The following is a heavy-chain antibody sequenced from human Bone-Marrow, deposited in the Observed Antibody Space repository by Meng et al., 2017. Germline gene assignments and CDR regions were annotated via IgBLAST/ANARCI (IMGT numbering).Heavy chain of an antibody. J-gene: IGHJ6*02. Sequence: ASVKVSCKASGYTFTSYYMHWVRQAPGQGLEWMGIINPSGGSTSYAQKFQGRVTMTRDTSTGTVYMELSSLRSEDTAVYYCARDSPFYYYGMDVWGQGTTVTVSS. CDR3: ARDSPFYYYGMDV. V-gene: IGHV1-46*01. CDR2: INPSGGST. CDR1: GYTFTSYY.